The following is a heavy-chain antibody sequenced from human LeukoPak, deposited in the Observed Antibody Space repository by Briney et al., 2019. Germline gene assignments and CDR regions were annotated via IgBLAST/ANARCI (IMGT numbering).Heavy chain of an antibody. J-gene: IGHJ4*02. V-gene: IGHV3-48*03. CDR2: IGTSGNT. D-gene: IGHD6-19*01. CDR3: AREGSAPSGWCYFDY. Sequence: GGSLRLSCAASGFTFSTYEMDWVRQAPGKGLEWISHIGTSGNTNYADSVKGRFTISRDNAKNSLYLQMNSLRAEDTAVYYCAREGSAPSGWCYFDYWGQGTLVTVSS. CDR1: GFTFSTYE.